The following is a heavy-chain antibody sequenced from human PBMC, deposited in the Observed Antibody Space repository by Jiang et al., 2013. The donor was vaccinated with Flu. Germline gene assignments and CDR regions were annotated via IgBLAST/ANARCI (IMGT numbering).Heavy chain of an antibody. CDR2: ISYDGSNQ. V-gene: IGHV3-30*04. J-gene: IGHJ4*02. CDR3: ARVEVVVVITIPIDY. D-gene: IGHD3-22*01. Sequence: VQLVESGGGVVQPGRSLRLSCVASGFTFSSYAMHWVRQAPGKGLEWVAVISYDGSNQYYADSVKGRFTISRDNSKNTLFLQMNSLRPEDTAVYYCARVEVVVVITIPIDYWGREPWSPSPQ. CDR1: GFTFSSYA.